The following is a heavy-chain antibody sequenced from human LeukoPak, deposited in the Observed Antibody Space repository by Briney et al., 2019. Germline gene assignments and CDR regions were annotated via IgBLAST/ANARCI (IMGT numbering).Heavy chain of an antibody. D-gene: IGHD4-11*01. J-gene: IGHJ6*02. Sequence: PGGSLRLSCAASGFTFDDYAMHWVRQAPGKGLEWVSGISWNSGSIGYADSVKGRFTISRDNAKNSLYLQMNSLRAEDTALYYCAKDITTGSYYYYYGMDVWGQGTTVTVSS. CDR3: AKDITTGSYYYYYGMDV. CDR2: ISWNSGSI. CDR1: GFTFDDYA. V-gene: IGHV3-9*01.